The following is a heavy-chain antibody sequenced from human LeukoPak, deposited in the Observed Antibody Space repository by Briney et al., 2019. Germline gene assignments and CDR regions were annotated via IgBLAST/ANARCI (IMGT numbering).Heavy chain of an antibody. Sequence: GGSLRLSCTASGFTFGDYAMSWFRQAPGKGLEWVGFIRSKAYGGTTEYAASGKGRFTISRDDSKSIAYLQMNSLKTEDTAVYYCTRVLRYFDWSYYFDYWGQGTLVTVSS. CDR2: IRSKAYGGTT. CDR3: TRVLRYFDWSYYFDY. CDR1: GFTFGDYA. V-gene: IGHV3-49*03. J-gene: IGHJ4*02. D-gene: IGHD3-9*01.